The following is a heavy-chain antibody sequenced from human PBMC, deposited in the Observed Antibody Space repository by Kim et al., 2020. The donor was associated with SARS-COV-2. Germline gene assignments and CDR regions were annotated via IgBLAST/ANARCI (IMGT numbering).Heavy chain of an antibody. CDR2: INHSGST. D-gene: IGHD3-22*01. J-gene: IGHJ4*02. CDR3: ARMRITMIVVVLDY. CDR1: GGSFSGYY. V-gene: IGHV4-34*01. Sequence: SETLSLTCAVYGGSFSGYYWSWIRQPPGKGLEWIGEINHSGSTNYNPSLKSRVTISVDTSKNQFSLKLSSVTAADTAVYYCARMRITMIVVVLDYWGQGTLVTGSS.